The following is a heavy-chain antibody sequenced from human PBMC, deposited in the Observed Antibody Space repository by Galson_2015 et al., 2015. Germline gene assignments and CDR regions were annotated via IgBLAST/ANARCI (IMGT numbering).Heavy chain of an antibody. CDR2: VKQDGSEK. CDR1: GFTFSNYW. V-gene: IGHV3-7*03. CDR3: TRGAPQYWYFDL. J-gene: IGHJ2*01. Sequence: SLRLSCAASGFTFSNYWMAWVRQAPGKGLEWVANVKQDGSEKHYVDSVKGRFVISSDNAKNSVYLQLNNLRAEDTAVYYCTRGAPQYWYFDLWGRGTLVTASS.